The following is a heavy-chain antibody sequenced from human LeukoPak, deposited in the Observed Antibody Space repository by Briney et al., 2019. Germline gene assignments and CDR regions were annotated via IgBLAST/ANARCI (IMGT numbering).Heavy chain of an antibody. Sequence: GGSLRLSCSASGFTFSSYAMSWVRQAPGKGLEWVSAISGSGGSTYYADSVKGRFTISRDNSKNTLYLQMNSLRAEDTAVYYCAKILLWFGELYDYWGQGTLVTVSS. CDR2: ISGSGGST. CDR1: GFTFSSYA. J-gene: IGHJ4*02. V-gene: IGHV3-23*01. D-gene: IGHD3-10*01. CDR3: AKILLWFGELYDY.